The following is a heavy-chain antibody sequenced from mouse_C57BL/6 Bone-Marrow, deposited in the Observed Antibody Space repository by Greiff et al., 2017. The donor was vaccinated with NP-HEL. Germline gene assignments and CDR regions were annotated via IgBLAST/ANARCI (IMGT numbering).Heavy chain of an antibody. Sequence: EVKVVESGGGLVQSGRSLRLSCATSGFTFSDFYMEWVRQAPGKGLEWIAASRNKANDYTTEYSASVKGRFIVSRDTSQSILYLQMNALRAEDTAIYYCARDRYDAMDYWGQGTSVTVSS. CDR3: ARDRYDAMDY. J-gene: IGHJ4*01. CDR1: GFTFSDFY. CDR2: SRNKANDYTT. V-gene: IGHV7-1*01.